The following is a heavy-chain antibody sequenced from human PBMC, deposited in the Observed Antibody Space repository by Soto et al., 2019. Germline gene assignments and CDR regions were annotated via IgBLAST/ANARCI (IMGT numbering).Heavy chain of an antibody. J-gene: IGHJ5*02. Sequence: ETLAITCTVSGGSISSYYWSWIRQPPGKVLELIGYIFYRGTTNYNPSLKSRVTISVDTSKNQFSLKLSSVTAAHTAMYYSAREAGVRYPFEPWGHGTLVNVSS. CDR3: AREAGVRYPFEP. CDR1: GGSISSYY. CDR2: IFYRGTT. V-gene: IGHV4-59*01. D-gene: IGHD4-17*01.